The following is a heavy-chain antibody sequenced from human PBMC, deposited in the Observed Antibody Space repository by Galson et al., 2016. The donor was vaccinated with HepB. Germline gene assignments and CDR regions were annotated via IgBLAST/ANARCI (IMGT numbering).Heavy chain of an antibody. CDR3: AKVGFSDLDY. J-gene: IGHJ4*02. CDR1: GFTVSNNY. Sequence: SLRLSCAASGFTVSNNYMSWVRQSPGEGLEWVSSISSSGEHISYADSVKGRFTISRDNSKNTVSLLMSSLRADDTAIYYCAKVGFSDLDYWGQGTLVTVSS. D-gene: IGHD1-26*01. CDR2: ISSSGEH. V-gene: IGHV3-53*01.